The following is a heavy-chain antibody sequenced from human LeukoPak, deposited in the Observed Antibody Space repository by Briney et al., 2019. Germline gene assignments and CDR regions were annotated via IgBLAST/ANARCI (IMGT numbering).Heavy chain of an antibody. CDR3: ARVRDRSLNNWFDP. CDR2: IYYSGNT. Sequence: PSETLSLTCTVSGGSISSSSYYWSWIRQPPGKRLEWIGYIYYSGNTNSNPSLKSRVTISVDTSKNQFSLNLSSVTAADTAVYYCARVRDRSLNNWFDPWGQGTLVTVSS. J-gene: IGHJ5*02. CDR1: GGSISSSSYY. V-gene: IGHV4-61*01. D-gene: IGHD3-22*01.